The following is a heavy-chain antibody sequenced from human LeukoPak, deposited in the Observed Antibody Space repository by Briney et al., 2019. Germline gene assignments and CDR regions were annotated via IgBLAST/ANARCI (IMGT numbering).Heavy chain of an antibody. CDR2: IRYDGSKK. J-gene: IGHJ6*03. CDR3: AKGSKEVLFTRDHHMDV. Sequence: GGSLRLSCAASGFTFDNYGINWVRQAPGKGLEWVAFIRYDGSKKYYADSVKGRFTISRDNSKNTLYLQMNSLRAEDTAVYYCAKGSKEVLFTRDHHMDVWGKGTTVT. V-gene: IGHV3-30*02. D-gene: IGHD3-3*01. CDR1: GFTFDNYG.